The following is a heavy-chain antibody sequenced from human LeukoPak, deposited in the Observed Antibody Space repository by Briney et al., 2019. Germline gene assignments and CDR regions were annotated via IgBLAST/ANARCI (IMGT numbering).Heavy chain of an antibody. V-gene: IGHV4-39*07. CDR1: GGSISSYY. Sequence: SETLSLTCTVSGGSISSYYWGWIRQPPGKGLEWIGSMYYSGSTYYNPSLKSRVTISVDTSKNQFSLKLSSVTAADTAVYYCARGSQYYDFWSGTYSYYMDVWGKGTTVTVSS. CDR2: MYYSGST. J-gene: IGHJ6*03. CDR3: ARGSQYYDFWSGTYSYYMDV. D-gene: IGHD3-3*01.